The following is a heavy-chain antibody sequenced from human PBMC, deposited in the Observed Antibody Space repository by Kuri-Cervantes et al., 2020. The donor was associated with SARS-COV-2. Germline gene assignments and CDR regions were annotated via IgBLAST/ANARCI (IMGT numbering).Heavy chain of an antibody. CDR3: ARGFGWTTVTTELDY. D-gene: IGHD4-11*01. Sequence: GSLRLSCKGSGYSFTSYWIGWVRQMPGKGLEWMGIIYPGDSDTRYSPSFQGQVTISADKSISTAYLQWSSLKASDTAMYYCARGFGWTTVTTELDYWGHGNLV. CDR1: GYSFTSYW. CDR2: IYPGDSDT. J-gene: IGHJ4*01. V-gene: IGHV5-51*01.